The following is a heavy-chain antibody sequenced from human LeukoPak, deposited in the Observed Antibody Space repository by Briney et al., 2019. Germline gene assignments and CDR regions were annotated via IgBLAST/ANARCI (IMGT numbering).Heavy chain of an antibody. CDR3: ARGDDYYDSSGQNRDY. CDR1: GFTFSSYA. V-gene: IGHV3-48*01. CDR2: ISSSSSTI. J-gene: IGHJ4*02. D-gene: IGHD3-22*01. Sequence: GGSLRLSCAASGFTFSSYAMSWARQAPGKGLEWVSYISSSSSTIYYADSVKGRFTISRDNAKNSLYLQMNSLRAEDTAVYYCARGDDYYDSSGQNRDYWGQGTLVTVSS.